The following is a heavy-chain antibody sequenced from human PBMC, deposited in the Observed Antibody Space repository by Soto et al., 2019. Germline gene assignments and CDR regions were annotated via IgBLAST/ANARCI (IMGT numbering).Heavy chain of an antibody. D-gene: IGHD1-26*01. CDR3: ARQGDRGTWDSHYYYGMDV. CDR2: VFPGDSNT. V-gene: IGHV5-51*01. CDR1: GYSFSSFW. Sequence: PGESLKISCKGYGYSFSSFWIGWVRQMPGKGLEWMGIVFPGDSNTRYSPSFQGRVTISADKSISTAYLQWSSLKASDTAMYYCARQGDRGTWDSHYYYGMDVWGQGTTVTVSS. J-gene: IGHJ6*02.